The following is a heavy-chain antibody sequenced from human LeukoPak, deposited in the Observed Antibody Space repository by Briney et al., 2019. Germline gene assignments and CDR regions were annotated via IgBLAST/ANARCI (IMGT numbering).Heavy chain of an antibody. J-gene: IGHJ1*01. CDR1: GFTFSSYS. CDR2: ISSSSSYI. D-gene: IGHD4-17*01. Sequence: GGSLRLSCAASGFTFSSYSMNWVRQAPGKGLEWVSSISSSSSYIYYADSVKGRFTISRDNAKNSLYLQMNSLRAEDAAVYYCARDGDYEYFQHWGQGTLVTVSS. CDR3: ARDGDYEYFQH. V-gene: IGHV3-21*01.